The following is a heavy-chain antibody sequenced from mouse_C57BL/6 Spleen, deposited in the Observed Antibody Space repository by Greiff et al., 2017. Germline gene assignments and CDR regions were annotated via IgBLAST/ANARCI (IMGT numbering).Heavy chain of an antibody. Sequence: VKLVESGAELVKPGASVKLSCKASGYTFTSYWMHWVKQRPGQGLEWIGMIHPNSGSTNYNEKFKSKATMTADKSSSTAYLQLSSLTSEDSAVYYCAREITAVVAKAMGYWGQGTSVTVSS. CDR2: IHPNSGST. D-gene: IGHD1-1*01. CDR1: GYTFTSYW. V-gene: IGHV1-64*01. J-gene: IGHJ4*01. CDR3: AREITAVVAKAMGY.